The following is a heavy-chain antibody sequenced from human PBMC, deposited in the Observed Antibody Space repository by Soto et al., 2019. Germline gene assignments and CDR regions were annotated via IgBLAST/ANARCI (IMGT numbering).Heavy chain of an antibody. V-gene: IGHV3-21*01. J-gene: IGHJ6*02. Sequence: EVQLVESGGGLVEPGGSLRLSCAPSGLSFSTHSMNWVRQAPGKGLEWVSSISSDSYYIYYADSVKGRFTISRDNDKNSLYLQMNSLRAYDTAVYYCARNRNPSSKTHGMDVWGQGTTVTVSS. CDR3: ARNRNPSSKTHGMDV. CDR2: ISSDSYYI. CDR1: GLSFSTHS.